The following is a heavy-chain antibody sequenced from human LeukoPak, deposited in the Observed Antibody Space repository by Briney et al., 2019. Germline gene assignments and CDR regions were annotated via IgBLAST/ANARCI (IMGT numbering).Heavy chain of an antibody. CDR1: GGSISSGGYY. Sequence: SETLSLTCTISGGSISSGGYYWSWIRQHPGKGLEWIGYIYYSGSTYYNPSLKSRVTISVDTSKNQFSLKLSSVTAADTAVYYCAREDSSGYSSYHGMDVWGQGTTVTVSS. CDR3: AREDSSGYSSYHGMDV. D-gene: IGHD3-22*01. CDR2: IYYSGST. J-gene: IGHJ6*02. V-gene: IGHV4-31*03.